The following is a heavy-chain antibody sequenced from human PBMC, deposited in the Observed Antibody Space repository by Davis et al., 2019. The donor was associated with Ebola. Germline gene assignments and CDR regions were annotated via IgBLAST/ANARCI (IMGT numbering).Heavy chain of an antibody. D-gene: IGHD3-10*01. Sequence: ASVKVSCKASGYTFTGYYMHWVRQAPGQGLEWMGWINPNSGGTNYAQKFQGRVTMIRDTSISTAYMELSSLRSDDTAVYYCARAPTWSQINYYCFDYWGQGTLVTVSS. J-gene: IGHJ4*02. V-gene: IGHV1-2*02. CDR1: GYTFTGYY. CDR3: ARAPTWSQINYYCFDY. CDR2: INPNSGGT.